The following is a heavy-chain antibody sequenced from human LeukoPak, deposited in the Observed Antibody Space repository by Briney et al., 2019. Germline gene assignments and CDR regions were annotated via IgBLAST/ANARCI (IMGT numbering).Heavy chain of an antibody. CDR3: ARVDVVLVDAVRYYYYGMDV. Sequence: GASVKVSCKASGYNFISYYMHWARQAPGQGLEWMGIINPSGGSTSYAQKFQDRVTMTRDTSTSTVYMELSSLKSEDTAVYYCARVDVVLVDAVRYYYYGMDVWGQGTTVTVSS. CDR2: INPSGGST. CDR1: GYNFISYY. J-gene: IGHJ6*02. D-gene: IGHD2-2*03. V-gene: IGHV1-46*01.